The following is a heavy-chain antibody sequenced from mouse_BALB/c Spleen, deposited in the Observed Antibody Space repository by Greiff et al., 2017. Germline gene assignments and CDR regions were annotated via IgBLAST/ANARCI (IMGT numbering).Heavy chain of an antibody. J-gene: IGHJ2*01. V-gene: IGHV14-4*02. CDR3: NSYYGGY. CDR1: GFNIKDYY. D-gene: IGHD2-10*01. CDR2: IDPENGDT. Sequence: VQLQQSGAELVRSGASVKLSCTASGFNIKDYYMHWVKQRPEQGLEWIGWIDPENGDTEYAPKFQGKATMTADTSSNTAYLQLSSLTSEDTAVYYCNSYYGGYWGQGTTLTVSS.